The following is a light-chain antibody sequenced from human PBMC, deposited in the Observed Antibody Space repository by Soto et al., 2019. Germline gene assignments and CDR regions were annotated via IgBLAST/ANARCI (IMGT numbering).Light chain of an antibody. V-gene: IGLV1-51*01. J-gene: IGLJ3*02. CDR3: ATRDNSLKTGV. CDR2: DNS. Sequence: QSVLTQPPSVSADPGQKVTISCSGSSSNIGNNYVSWYQHFPGTAPKLLIYDNSKRPSGTPDRFSGSKSGTSATLGITGLQTGDEADYYCATRDNSLKTGVFGGGTKVTVL. CDR1: SSNIGNNY.